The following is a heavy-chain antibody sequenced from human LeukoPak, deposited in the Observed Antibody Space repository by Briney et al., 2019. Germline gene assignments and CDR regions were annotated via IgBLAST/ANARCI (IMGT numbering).Heavy chain of an antibody. Sequence: GGSLRLSCAASSFIFSTYAMNWVRQAPGKGLEWVSTISGSGGSTYYADSVKGRFIFSRDNSKNTLYLQMNSLRAEDTAVYYCAKDLWWFGEYDAFDIWGQGTMVTVSS. CDR2: ISGSGGST. CDR1: SFIFSTYA. V-gene: IGHV3-23*01. D-gene: IGHD3-10*01. CDR3: AKDLWWFGEYDAFDI. J-gene: IGHJ3*02.